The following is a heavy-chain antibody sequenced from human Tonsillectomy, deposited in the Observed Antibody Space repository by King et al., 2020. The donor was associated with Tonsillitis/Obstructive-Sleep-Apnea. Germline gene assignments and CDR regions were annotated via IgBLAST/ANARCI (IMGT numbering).Heavy chain of an antibody. D-gene: IGHD2-2*01. V-gene: IGHV7-4-1*02. CDR2: INTNTGNP. Sequence: VQLVESGSELKKPGASVNVSCTASGYTFTSFAMNWVRQAPGHGLEWMGWINTNTGNPTYAQDFTGRFVFSLDTSVSTAYLEISSLQAEDTAVYYCARDVVVPAAMFSSSSGYYHYYMDVWGKGTTVTVSS. J-gene: IGHJ6*03. CDR3: ARDVVVPAAMFSSSSGYYHYYMDV. CDR1: GYTFTSFA.